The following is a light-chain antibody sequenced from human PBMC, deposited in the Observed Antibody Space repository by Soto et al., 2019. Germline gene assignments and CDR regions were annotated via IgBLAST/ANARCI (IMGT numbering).Light chain of an antibody. CDR1: QSLLHSNGYNY. Sequence: DIVMTQSPLSLPVTPGEPASISCRSSQSLLHSNGYNYLDWYLQKPGQSPQLLIYLGSNRASGVPDRFSGSRSGTDFTLKISRVEAEDVGVYYCMQALQTHPWTFGQGTKVEIK. CDR2: LGS. CDR3: MQALQTHPWT. V-gene: IGKV2-28*01. J-gene: IGKJ1*01.